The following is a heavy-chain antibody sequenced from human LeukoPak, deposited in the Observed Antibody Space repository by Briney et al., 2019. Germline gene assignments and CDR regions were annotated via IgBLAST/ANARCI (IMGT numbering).Heavy chain of an antibody. CDR1: GFSFSRYW. D-gene: IGHD3-22*01. CDR2: IKQVGSEK. CDR3: ARERRHTQSLWYYYESRGIDY. V-gene: IGHV3-7*01. J-gene: IGHJ4*02. Sequence: PGGSLRLSCAASGFSFSRYWMSWVRQPPGKGLEWVAKIKQVGSEKYSLDSVNGRFTISRDNAKNSLYLQMNSLRAEVTAVYYCARERRHTQSLWYYYESRGIDYWGQGTLVTVSS.